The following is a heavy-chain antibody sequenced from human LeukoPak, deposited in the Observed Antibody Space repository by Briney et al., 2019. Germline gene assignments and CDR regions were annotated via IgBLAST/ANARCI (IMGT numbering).Heavy chain of an antibody. J-gene: IGHJ5*02. CDR3: ARGLRDCSGGSCYSGRWFDP. CDR1: GGSFSGYY. D-gene: IGHD2-15*01. V-gene: IGHV4-34*01. Sequence: SETLSLTCAVYGGSFSGYYWSWIRQRPGKGLEWVGEINNSGSTNYNPSLTSRVTLSVDTSKNQFSLKLSSVTAADTAVYYCARGLRDCSGGSCYSGRWFDPWGQGTLVTVSP. CDR2: INNSGST.